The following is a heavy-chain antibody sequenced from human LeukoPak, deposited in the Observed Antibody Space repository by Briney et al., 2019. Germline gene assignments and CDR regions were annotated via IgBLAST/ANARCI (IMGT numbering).Heavy chain of an antibody. CDR2: ISRSSSTI. J-gene: IGHJ6*02. V-gene: IGHV3-48*02. D-gene: IGHD1-26*01. CDR3: VRIRDSGSYYFDYGMDV. Sequence: GSLRLSCAVSGFTFSNFSMNWVRQAPGKGLEWVSYISRSSSTILYADSVKGRFTISRDKAKNSVYLQMNSLRDEDTAVYYCVRIRDSGSYYFDYGMDVWGQGTTVTVSS. CDR1: GFTFSNFS.